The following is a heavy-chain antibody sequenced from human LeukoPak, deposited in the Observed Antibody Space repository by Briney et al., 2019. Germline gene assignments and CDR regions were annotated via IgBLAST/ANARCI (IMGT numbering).Heavy chain of an antibody. CDR1: GGTFSSYA. V-gene: IGHV1-69*13. CDR2: IIPIFGTA. Sequence: GASVKVSCKASGGTFSSYAISWVRQAPGQGLEWVGGIIPIFGTANYAQKFQGRVTITADESTSTAYMELSSLRSEDTAVYYCASLGRENYYDDYWGQGTLVTVSS. J-gene: IGHJ4*02. D-gene: IGHD3-22*01. CDR3: ASLGRENYYDDY.